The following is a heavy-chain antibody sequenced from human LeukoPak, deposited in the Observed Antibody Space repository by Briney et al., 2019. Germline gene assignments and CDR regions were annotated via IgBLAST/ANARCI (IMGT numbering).Heavy chain of an antibody. D-gene: IGHD3-3*01. CDR2: ISSSSSYI. CDR1: GFTFSSYS. J-gene: IGHJ5*02. V-gene: IGHV3-21*01. Sequence: GGSLRLSCAASGFTFSSYSMNWVRQAPGKGLEWVSSISSSSSYIYYADSVKGRSTISRDNAKNSLYLQMNSLRAEDTAVYYCARDVTYYDFWSGYSPWGQGTLVTVSS. CDR3: ARDVTYYDFWSGYSP.